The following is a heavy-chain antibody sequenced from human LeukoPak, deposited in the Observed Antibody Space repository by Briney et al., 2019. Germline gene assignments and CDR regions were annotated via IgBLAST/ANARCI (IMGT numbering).Heavy chain of an antibody. Sequence: GGSLRLSCAASGFTFSSYAMSWVRQAPGKGLEWVAFIRYDGSNKYYADSVKGRFTISRDNLKNTLYLQMNSLRAEDTAVYYCAKASFGVAPNWFDPWGQGTLVTVSS. CDR1: GFTFSSYA. J-gene: IGHJ5*02. CDR2: IRYDGSNK. D-gene: IGHD3-3*01. V-gene: IGHV3-30*02. CDR3: AKASFGVAPNWFDP.